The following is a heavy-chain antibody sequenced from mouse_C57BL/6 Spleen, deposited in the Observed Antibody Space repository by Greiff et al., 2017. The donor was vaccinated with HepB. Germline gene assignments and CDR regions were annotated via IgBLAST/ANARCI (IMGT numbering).Heavy chain of an antibody. CDR3: ARYGSSPYYAMDY. CDR1: GFTFTDYY. CDR2: IRNKANGYTT. J-gene: IGHJ4*01. D-gene: IGHD1-1*01. Sequence: EVQGVESGGGLVQPGGSLILSCAASGFTFTDYYMSWVRQPPGKALEWLGFIRNKANGYTTEYSASVKGRFTISRDNSQSILYLQMNALRAEDSATYYCARYGSSPYYAMDYWGQGTSVTVSS. V-gene: IGHV7-3*01.